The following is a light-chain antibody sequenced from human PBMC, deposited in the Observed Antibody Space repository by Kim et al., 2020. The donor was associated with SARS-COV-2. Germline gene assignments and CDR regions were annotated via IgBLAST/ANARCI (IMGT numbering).Light chain of an antibody. V-gene: IGKV3-11*01. CDR2: DAS. CDR3: RQRYNWPPLT. J-gene: IGKJ4*01. CDR1: QSVSSY. Sequence: EIVMTQSPATLSLSPGERATLSCRASQSVSSYLAWYQQKPGQAPRLLIYDASNRATGLPARFSGSGSGTAFTLTISSLQPEDFAVYYCRQRYNWPPLTFGGGTKVDIK.